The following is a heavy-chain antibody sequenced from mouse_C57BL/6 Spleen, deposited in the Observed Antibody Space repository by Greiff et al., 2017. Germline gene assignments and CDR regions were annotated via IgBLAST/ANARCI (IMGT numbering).Heavy chain of an antibody. CDR2: IYPRSGNT. CDR1: GYTFTSYG. J-gene: IGHJ3*01. V-gene: IGHV1-81*01. Sequence: QVQLQQSGAELARPGASVKLSCKASGYTFTSYGISWVKQRTGQGLEWIGEIYPRSGNTYYNEKFKGKATLTADKSSSTAYMELRSLTSEDSAVYFCASLYSNYEAYWGQGTLVTVSA. D-gene: IGHD2-5*01. CDR3: ASLYSNYEAY.